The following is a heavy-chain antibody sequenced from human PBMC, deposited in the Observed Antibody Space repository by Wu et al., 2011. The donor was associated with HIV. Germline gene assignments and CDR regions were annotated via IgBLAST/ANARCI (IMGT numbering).Heavy chain of an antibody. CDR2: ISSYNGNK. Sequence: QVQLVQSGAEVKKPGASVKVSCKASGYTFTSYGLSWVRQAPGQGLEWMGWISSYNGNKNYAQKFQGRVTMTTDTSTSTIYMELRSLRSDDTAVYYCARDRDDSFPLTYWGQGTLVIVSS. D-gene: IGHD3-9*01. J-gene: IGHJ4*02. CDR3: ARDRDDSFPLTY. V-gene: IGHV1-18*01. CDR1: GYTFTSYG.